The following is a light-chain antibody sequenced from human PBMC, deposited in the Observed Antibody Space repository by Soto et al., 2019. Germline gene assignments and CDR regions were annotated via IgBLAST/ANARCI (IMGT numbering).Light chain of an antibody. V-gene: IGKV3-15*01. Sequence: EIVMTQSPATLSVSPGERATLSCRASQSVSSNLAWYQQKPGQAPRLLIYGASTRATGIPARFSGSGSGTEFTLTISSLQSEDFGVYYYQQYNNWPPKTFGQGTKVEIK. J-gene: IGKJ1*01. CDR2: GAS. CDR3: QQYNNWPPKT. CDR1: QSVSSN.